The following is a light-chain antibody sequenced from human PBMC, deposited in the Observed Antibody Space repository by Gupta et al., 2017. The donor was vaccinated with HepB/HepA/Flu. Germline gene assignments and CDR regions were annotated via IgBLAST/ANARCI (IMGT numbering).Light chain of an antibody. Sequence: QSALTQSASVSGSPGQSLTISCTGNSSDVGRHNLVSWYQQHSGKAPKLIIYEVNKWPSGVSNRFSGSKSGNTASLTISGLQAEDEADYYCCPYAGPVSWVFGGGTKLTVL. V-gene: IGLV2-23*02. J-gene: IGLJ3*02. CDR1: SSDVGRHNL. CDR2: EVN. CDR3: CPYAGPVSWV.